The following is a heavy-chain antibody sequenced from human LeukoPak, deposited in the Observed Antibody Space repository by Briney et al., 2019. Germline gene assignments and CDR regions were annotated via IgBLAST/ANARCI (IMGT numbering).Heavy chain of an antibody. CDR2: IKPDGREK. Sequence: GGSLRLSCAASGFTFSSYWMSWVRQAPGKGLEWVADIKPDGREKYYVDTVKGRFTISRDNAKNSLYLQMNSLRAEDTAVYYCARDRNTDFWSGYYTNYFDYWGQGTLVTVSS. CDR3: ARDRNTDFWSGYYTNYFDY. CDR1: GFTFSSYW. J-gene: IGHJ4*02. D-gene: IGHD3-3*01. V-gene: IGHV3-7*01.